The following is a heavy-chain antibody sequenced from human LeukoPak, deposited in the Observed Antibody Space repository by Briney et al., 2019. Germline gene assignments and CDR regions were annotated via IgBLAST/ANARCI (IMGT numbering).Heavy chain of an antibody. Sequence: SETLSLTCAVYGGSFSGYYWSWIRQPPGKGLEWIGEINHSGSTNYNPSLKSRVTISVDTSKNQFSLKLSSVTAADTAVYYCARGLYYDSSGYYDWGQGTLVTVSS. V-gene: IGHV4-34*01. CDR2: INHSGST. CDR1: GGSFSGYY. CDR3: ARGLYYDSSGYYD. J-gene: IGHJ4*02. D-gene: IGHD3-22*01.